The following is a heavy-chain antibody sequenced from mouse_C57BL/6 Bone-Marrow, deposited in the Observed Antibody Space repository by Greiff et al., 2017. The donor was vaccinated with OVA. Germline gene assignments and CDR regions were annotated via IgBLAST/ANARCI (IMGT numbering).Heavy chain of an antibody. D-gene: IGHD4-1*01. Sequence: VKLVESGAELARPGASVKLSCKASGYTFTSYGISWVKQRTGQGLEWIGEIYPRSGNTYYNEKFKGKATLTADKSSSTAYMELRSLTSEDSAVYFCARTNWYYFDYWGQGTTLTVSS. V-gene: IGHV1-81*01. CDR1: GYTFTSYG. CDR2: IYPRSGNT. J-gene: IGHJ2*01. CDR3: ARTNWYYFDY.